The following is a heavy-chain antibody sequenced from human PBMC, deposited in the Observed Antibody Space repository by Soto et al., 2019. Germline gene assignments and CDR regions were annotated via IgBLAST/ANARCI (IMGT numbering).Heavy chain of an antibody. CDR1: GFTFINYA. CDR3: AKAPHDYHNFNWFDP. Sequence: GGSLRLSCAASGFTFINYAMSWVRQAPGKGPEWVSGISGSGETTYYADSVRGRFTISRDNSIDTLNLQLKSLGVEDTAVYYCAKAPHDYHNFNWFDPWGQGTLVTVSS. V-gene: IGHV3-23*01. CDR2: ISGSGETT. D-gene: IGHD4-4*01. J-gene: IGHJ5*02.